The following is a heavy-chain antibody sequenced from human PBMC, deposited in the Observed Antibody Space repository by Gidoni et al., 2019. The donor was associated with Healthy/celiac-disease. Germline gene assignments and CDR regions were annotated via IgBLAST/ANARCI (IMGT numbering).Heavy chain of an antibody. CDR3: ASIQLWLHPIPPPPSFDI. Sequence: QVQLVESGGGVVQPGRSLRLSCAAAGFTFSSYAMHWVRQAPGKGLEWLAVISYDGSNKYYADSVKGRFTISRDNSKNTLYLQMNSLRAEDTAVYYCASIQLWLHPIPPPPSFDIWGQGTMVTVSS. CDR2: ISYDGSNK. CDR1: GFTFSSYA. J-gene: IGHJ3*02. D-gene: IGHD5-18*01. V-gene: IGHV3-30-3*01.